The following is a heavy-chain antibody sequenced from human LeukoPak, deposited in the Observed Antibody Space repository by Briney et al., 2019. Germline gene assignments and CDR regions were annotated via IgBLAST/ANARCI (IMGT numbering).Heavy chain of an antibody. V-gene: IGHV3-74*01. CDR3: ARDRQARPMNWFDP. CDR1: GFTFISHW. J-gene: IGHJ5*02. D-gene: IGHD6-6*01. Sequence: PGGSLRLSCAASGFTFISHWMHWVRHAPGKGLVWVSRINSDGSSTSYVDSVKSRFTISRDNAKNSLYLQMNSLRAEDTAVYYCARDRQARPMNWFDPWGQGTLVTVSS. CDR2: INSDGSST.